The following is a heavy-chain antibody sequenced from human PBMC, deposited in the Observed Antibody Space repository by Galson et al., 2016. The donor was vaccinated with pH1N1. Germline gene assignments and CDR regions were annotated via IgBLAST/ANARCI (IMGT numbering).Heavy chain of an antibody. CDR3: ARVGAMLTSYYHGMDA. CDR2: ISANGDTK. D-gene: IGHD3-10*01. V-gene: IGHV3-11*01. Sequence: SLRLSCAASGFTLSAYYMGWIRQAPGTGLEWISYISANGDTKHYAESVKGRFTVSRDNPENLLYLEMNSLRGDDTAVYFCARVGAMLTSYYHGMDAWGQGTTVVVSS. CDR1: GFTLSAYY. J-gene: IGHJ6*02.